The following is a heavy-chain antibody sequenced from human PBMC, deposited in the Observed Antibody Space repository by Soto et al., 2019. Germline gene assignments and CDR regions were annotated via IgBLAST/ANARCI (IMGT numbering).Heavy chain of an antibody. CDR1: GFTFTGFW. D-gene: IGHD3-10*01. CDR2: IKQDGDEK. J-gene: IGHJ4*02. V-gene: IGHV3-7*01. Sequence: GGSLRLSCAASGFTFTGFWMTWVRQASGRGLEWVANIKQDGDEKYYADSVKGRFTISRDNAKNSLYLQMNSLRAEDTAVYYCARAIWFGEFVDYWGQGALVTVSS. CDR3: ARAIWFGEFVDY.